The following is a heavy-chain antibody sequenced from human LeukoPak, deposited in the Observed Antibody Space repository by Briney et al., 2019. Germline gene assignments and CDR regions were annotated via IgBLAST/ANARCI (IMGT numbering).Heavy chain of an antibody. J-gene: IGHJ4*02. D-gene: IGHD2-15*01. CDR3: AREYCSGGSCYEYY. V-gene: IGHV4-59*12. CDR2: IYYSGST. Sequence: SETLSLTCTVSGGSISSYYWSWIRQPPGKGLEWIGYIYYSGSTNYNPSLKSRVTISVDTSKNQFSLKLSSVTAADTAVYYCAREYCSGGSCYEYYWGQGTLVTVSS. CDR1: GGSISSYY.